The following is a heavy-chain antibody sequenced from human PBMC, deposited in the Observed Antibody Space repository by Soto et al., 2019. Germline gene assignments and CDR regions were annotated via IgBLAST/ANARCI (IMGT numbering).Heavy chain of an antibody. Sequence: GASVKVSCKSSGYTFSMSGISWVRQAPGQGLEWMGWISGYNGKTNYEQKFQDRVTMTTDTSTNMAYMELRSLRSDDTAVYYCAREGPRPYYYYGMDVWGQGTTVTAP. J-gene: IGHJ6*02. CDR3: AREGPRPYYYYGMDV. CDR1: GYTFSMSG. CDR2: ISGYNGKT. V-gene: IGHV1-18*01.